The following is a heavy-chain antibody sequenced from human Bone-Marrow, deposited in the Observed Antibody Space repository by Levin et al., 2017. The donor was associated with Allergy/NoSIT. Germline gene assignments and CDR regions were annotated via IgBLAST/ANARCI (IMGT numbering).Heavy chain of an antibody. Sequence: GGSLRLSCAASGFTFSSYAMHWVRQAPGKGLEWVAVISYDGSNKYYADSVKGRFTISRDNSKNTLYLQMNSLRAEDTAVYYCARGHIVVVTAILGYYYGMDVWGQGTTVTVSS. CDR3: ARGHIVVVTAILGYYYGMDV. J-gene: IGHJ6*02. CDR2: ISYDGSNK. V-gene: IGHV3-30*04. CDR1: GFTFSSYA. D-gene: IGHD2-21*02.